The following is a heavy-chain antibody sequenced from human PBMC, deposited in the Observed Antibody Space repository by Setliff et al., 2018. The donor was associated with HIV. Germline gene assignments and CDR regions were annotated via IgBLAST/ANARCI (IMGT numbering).Heavy chain of an antibody. CDR3: ARARRDSYDRGRRNHYYIDV. CDR2: MNPNSGNT. V-gene: IGHV1-8*02. CDR1: GYTFTSYD. D-gene: IGHD3-22*01. J-gene: IGHJ6*03. Sequence: ASVKVSCKASGYTFTSYDINWVRQATGQGLEWMGWMNPNSGNTGYAQKFQGRVTMTRDTSVSTAYMELNNLKFEDTAVYYCARARRDSYDRGRRNHYYIDVWGKGTTVTVSS.